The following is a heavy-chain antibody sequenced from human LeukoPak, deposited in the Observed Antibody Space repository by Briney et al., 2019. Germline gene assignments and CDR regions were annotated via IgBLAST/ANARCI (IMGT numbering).Heavy chain of an antibody. D-gene: IGHD3-3*01. Sequence: TSETLSLTCTVSGGSISSGGYYWSWIRQHPGKGLEWIGYIYYSGSTNYNPSLKSRVTISVDKSKNQFSLKLSSVTAADTAVYYCAKGYDFWSGYYYYYYGMDVWGQGTTVTVSS. V-gene: IGHV4-31*03. CDR2: IYYSGST. J-gene: IGHJ6*02. CDR3: AKGYDFWSGYYYYYYGMDV. CDR1: GGSISSGGYY.